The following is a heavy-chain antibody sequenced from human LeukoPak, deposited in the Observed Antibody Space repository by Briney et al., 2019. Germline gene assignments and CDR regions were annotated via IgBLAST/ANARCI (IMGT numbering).Heavy chain of an antibody. J-gene: IGHJ6*03. V-gene: IGHV4-39*07. CDR3: ARVRTYYYYYMDV. CDR2: IYYSGIT. CDR1: GDSITTSNYY. Sequence: SETLSLTCTVSGDSITTSNYYWGWIRQPPGKGLEWIGSIYYSGITYYNASLGSRVTTSLDTSKNQLSLKVNSVTAADTAVYYCARVRTYYYYYMDVWGKGTTVTVSS.